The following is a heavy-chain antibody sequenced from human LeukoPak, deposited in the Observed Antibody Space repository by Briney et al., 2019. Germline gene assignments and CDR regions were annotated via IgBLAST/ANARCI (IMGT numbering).Heavy chain of an antibody. CDR3: AREKAILGASNLCWYFDL. V-gene: IGHV1-8*03. Sequence: ASVKVSCKASGYTFTSYDINWARQAPGQGLEWMGWMNPNSGNTGYAQKFQDRVTITRNTSINTAYMELNSLRSEDTAVYYCAREKAILGASNLCWYFDLWGRGTLVTVSS. J-gene: IGHJ2*01. D-gene: IGHD1-26*01. CDR1: GYTFTSYD. CDR2: MNPNSGNT.